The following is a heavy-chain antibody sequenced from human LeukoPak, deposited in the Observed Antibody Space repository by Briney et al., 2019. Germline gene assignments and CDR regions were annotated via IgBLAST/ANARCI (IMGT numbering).Heavy chain of an antibody. CDR1: GFTFSSYE. J-gene: IGHJ4*02. Sequence: GGSLRLSCAASGFTFSSYEMNWVRQAPGKGLEWVAVISYDGSNKYYADSVKGRFTISRDNSKNTLYLQMNSLRAEDTAVYYCAKDIAADYWGQGTLVTVSS. CDR3: AKDIAADY. V-gene: IGHV3-30*18. D-gene: IGHD2-15*01. CDR2: ISYDGSNK.